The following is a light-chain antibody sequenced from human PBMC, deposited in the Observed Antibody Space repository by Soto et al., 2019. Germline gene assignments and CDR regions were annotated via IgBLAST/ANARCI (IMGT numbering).Light chain of an antibody. J-gene: IGLJ3*02. V-gene: IGLV2-8*01. CDR2: GVT. CDR1: SSDIGDYNF. Sequence: QSVLTQPPSASGSPGQSVTLSCTGSSSDIGDYNFVSWYQQHPGKAPKLMIFGVTERPSGVPDRFSGSKSGNTASLTVSGLQADDEAVYYCYSYAGRNIWVFGGGTKLTVL. CDR3: YSYAGRNIWV.